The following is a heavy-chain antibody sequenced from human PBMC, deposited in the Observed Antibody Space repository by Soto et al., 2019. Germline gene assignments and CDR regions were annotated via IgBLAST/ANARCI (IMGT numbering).Heavy chain of an antibody. J-gene: IGHJ6*02. CDR3: AKYPTVGVPYYGMDV. D-gene: IGHD4-17*01. CDR2: ISGSGSST. Sequence: PGGSLRLSCAASGFTFSSYAMSWVRQAPGKGLEWVSAISGSGSSTYYADSVKGRFTISRDNSKNTLYLQMNSLRAEDTAVYYCAKYPTVGVPYYGMDVWGQGTTVTVSS. CDR1: GFTFSSYA. V-gene: IGHV3-23*01.